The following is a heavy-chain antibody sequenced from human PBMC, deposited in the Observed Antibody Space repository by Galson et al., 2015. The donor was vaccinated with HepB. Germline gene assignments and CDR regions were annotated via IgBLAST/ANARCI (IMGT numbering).Heavy chain of an antibody. CDR1: GFTFSSYA. Sequence: SLRLSCAASGFTFSSYAMSWVRQAPGKGLEWVSAISGSGGSTYYADSVKGRFTISRDNSKNTLYLQMNSPRAEDTAVYYCAKDGDWGRKVVGNAFDIWGQGTMVTVSS. J-gene: IGHJ3*02. V-gene: IGHV3-23*01. D-gene: IGHD2-21*01. CDR3: AKDGDWGRKVVGNAFDI. CDR2: ISGSGGST.